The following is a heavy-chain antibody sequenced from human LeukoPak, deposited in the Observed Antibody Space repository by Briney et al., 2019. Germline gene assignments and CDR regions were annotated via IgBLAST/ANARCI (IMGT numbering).Heavy chain of an antibody. CDR2: IIPILGIV. Sequence: GASVKISCKVSGYTFTVTGYYIHWVRRAPGQGLEWMGRIIPILGIVNYAQKFQGRVTITADKSTSTAYMELSSLRSEDTAVYYCARGPDDYGGNTSEFDYWGQGTLVTVSS. V-gene: IGHV1-69*04. CDR3: ARGPDDYGGNTSEFDY. CDR1: GYTFTVTGYY. J-gene: IGHJ4*02. D-gene: IGHD4-23*01.